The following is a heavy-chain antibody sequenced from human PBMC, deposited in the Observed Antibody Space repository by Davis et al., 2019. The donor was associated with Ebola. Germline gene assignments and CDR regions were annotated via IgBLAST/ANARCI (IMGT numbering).Heavy chain of an antibody. CDR1: GFTFSSYG. CDR2: ISSSSSYI. Sequence: PGGSLRLSCAASGFTFSSYGMHWIRQAPGKGLEWVSSISSSSSYIYYADSVKGRFTISRDNAKNSLYLQMNSLRAEDTAVYYCARERVYYYGMDVWGQGTTVTVSS. CDR3: ARERVYYYGMDV. J-gene: IGHJ6*02. V-gene: IGHV3-21*01.